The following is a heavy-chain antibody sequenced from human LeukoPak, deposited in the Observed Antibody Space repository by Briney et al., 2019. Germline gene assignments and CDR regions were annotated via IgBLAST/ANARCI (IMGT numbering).Heavy chain of an antibody. J-gene: IGHJ4*02. CDR3: ASQRITMVRGSFDY. D-gene: IGHD3-10*01. CDR2: ISSSSSYI. CDR1: GFTFSSYS. V-gene: IGHV3-21*01. Sequence: GGSLRRSCAASGFTFSSYSMNWVRQGPGKGLEWVSSISSSSSYIYYADSVKGRFTISRDNAKNSLYLQMNSLRAEDTAVYYCASQRITMVRGSFDYWGQGTLVTVSS.